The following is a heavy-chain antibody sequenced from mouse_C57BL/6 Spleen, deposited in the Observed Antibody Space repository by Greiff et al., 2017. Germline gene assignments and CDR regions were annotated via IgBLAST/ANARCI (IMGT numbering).Heavy chain of an antibody. J-gene: IGHJ2*01. CDR2: IDPSDSYT. CDR3: AGDYGSSSDYFDD. Sequence: QVQLQQPGAELVMPGASVKLSCKASGSTFTSYWMHWVKQRPGQGLEWIGEIDPSDSYTNSNQKLTGKSTLTVDKTSSTAYMQISSLTSEDAAVYYCAGDYGSSSDYFDDWGKGTTLTVSS. CDR1: GSTFTSYW. V-gene: IGHV1-69*01. D-gene: IGHD1-1*01.